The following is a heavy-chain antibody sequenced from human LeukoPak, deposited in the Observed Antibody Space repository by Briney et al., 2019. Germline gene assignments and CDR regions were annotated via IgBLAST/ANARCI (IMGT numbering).Heavy chain of an antibody. CDR3: ARDSSAYYYDSSGYYLGIKSYYFDY. D-gene: IGHD3-22*01. J-gene: IGHJ4*02. CDR1: GYTFTSYG. Sequence: ASVKVSCKASGYTFTSYGISWVRQAPGQGLEWMGWISAYNGNTDYAQKLQGRVTMTTDTSTSTAYMELRSLRSDDTAVYYCARDSSAYYYDSSGYYLGIKSYYFDYWGQRTLVTVSS. CDR2: ISAYNGNT. V-gene: IGHV1-18*01.